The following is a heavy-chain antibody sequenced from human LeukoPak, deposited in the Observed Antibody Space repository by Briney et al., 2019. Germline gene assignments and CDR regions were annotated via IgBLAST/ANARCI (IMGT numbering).Heavy chain of an antibody. J-gene: IGHJ6*02. CDR3: ARGVGKGLLVVPAAMPYGMDV. D-gene: IGHD2-2*01. CDR1: GGSFSDYY. Sequence: PETLSLTCAVYGGSFSDYYWSWIRQPPGKGLEWIGEINHSGSTNYNPSLKSRVTISVDTSKNQFSLKPSSVTAADTAVYYCARGVGKGLLVVPAAMPYGMDVWGQGTTVTVSS. CDR2: INHSGST. V-gene: IGHV4-34*01.